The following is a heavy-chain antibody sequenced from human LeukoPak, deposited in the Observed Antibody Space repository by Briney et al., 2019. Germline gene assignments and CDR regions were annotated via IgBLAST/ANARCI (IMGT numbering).Heavy chain of an antibody. CDR3: ARAAYSSSYAAGY. D-gene: IGHD6-6*01. Sequence: ASVKVSCKDSGGTFSTYAISWVRQAPGQGLEWMGGIIPIFGTANYAQKFQGRVTITADESTSTAYMELSSLRSEDTAVYYCARAAYSSSYAAGYWGQGTLVTVSS. J-gene: IGHJ4*02. CDR1: GGTFSTYA. CDR2: IIPIFGTA. V-gene: IGHV1-69*13.